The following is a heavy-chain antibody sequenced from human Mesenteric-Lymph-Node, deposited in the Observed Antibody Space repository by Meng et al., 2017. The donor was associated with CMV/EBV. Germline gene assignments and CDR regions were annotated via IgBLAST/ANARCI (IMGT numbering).Heavy chain of an antibody. CDR1: GGSISSSSYY. D-gene: IGHD2-2*01. CDR2: IYYSGST. J-gene: IGHJ6*02. CDR3: ARDRGIVVVPAAITRKYYYYYGMDV. Sequence: SETRSPTCTVSGGSISSSSYYWGWIRQPPGKGLEWIGSIYYSGSTYYNPSLKSRVTISVDTSKNQFSLKLSSVTAADTAVYYCARDRGIVVVPAAITRKYYYYYGMDVWGQGTTVTVSS. V-gene: IGHV4-39*07.